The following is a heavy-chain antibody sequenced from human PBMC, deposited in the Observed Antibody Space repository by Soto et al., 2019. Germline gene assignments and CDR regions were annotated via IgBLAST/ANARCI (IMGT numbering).Heavy chain of an antibody. CDR2: VYRSGST. CDR3: ARNGVYSLGS. D-gene: IGHD2-8*01. CDR1: GDSISSDNW. V-gene: IGHV4-4*02. Sequence: QVQLQESGPGLLRPSETLSLTCAVSGDSISSDNWWNWVRQPPGQGLEWIGEVYRSGSTNYDPSLKSRVTISVDMSKNQYSLTLTSVTAADTAIYYCARNGVYSLGSWGQGTLVTVSS. J-gene: IGHJ4*02.